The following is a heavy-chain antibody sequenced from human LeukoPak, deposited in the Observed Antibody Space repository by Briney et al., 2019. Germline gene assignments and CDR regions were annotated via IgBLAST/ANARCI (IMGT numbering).Heavy chain of an antibody. CDR3: ARDRYCSGGSCYSYRWFDP. V-gene: IGHV1-69*13. D-gene: IGHD2-15*01. CDR2: IIPIFGTA. J-gene: IGHJ5*02. Sequence: SVKVSCKASGGTFSSYAISWVRQAPGQGLEWMGGIIPIFGTANYAQKFQGRVTITADESTSTAYMELSSLRSEDTAVYYCARDRYCSGGSCYSYRWFDPWGQGTLVTVSS. CDR1: GGTFSSYA.